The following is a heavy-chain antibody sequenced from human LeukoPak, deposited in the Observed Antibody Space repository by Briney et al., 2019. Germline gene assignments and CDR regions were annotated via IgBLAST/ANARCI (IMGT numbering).Heavy chain of an antibody. CDR3: AKRGSSGWDYYYMDV. CDR1: GFTFSSYA. V-gene: IGHV3-23*01. Sequence: PGGSLRLSCAASGFTFSSYAMSWVRQAPGKWLEWVSATSGSGGSTYYADSVKGRFTISRDNSKNTLYLQMNSLRAEDTAVYYCAKRGSSGWDYYYMDVWGKGTTVTVSS. D-gene: IGHD6-19*01. CDR2: TSGSGGST. J-gene: IGHJ6*03.